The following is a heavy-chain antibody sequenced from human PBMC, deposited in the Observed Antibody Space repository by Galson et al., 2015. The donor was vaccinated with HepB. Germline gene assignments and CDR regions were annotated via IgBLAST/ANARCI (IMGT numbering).Heavy chain of an antibody. CDR2: ISSSGTV. D-gene: IGHD3-3*01. Sequence: SLRLSCAASGFFVSDYNMNWVRQAPGKGLEWVSSISSSGTVDYAASLKGRSTISRDNAKNSLDLPVNSLRAEDTAVYYCARDLFAVSPPPTNYMDVWGTGTTVTVSS. V-gene: IGHV3-69-1*01. CDR1: GFFVSDYN. CDR3: ARDLFAVSPPPTNYMDV. J-gene: IGHJ6*03.